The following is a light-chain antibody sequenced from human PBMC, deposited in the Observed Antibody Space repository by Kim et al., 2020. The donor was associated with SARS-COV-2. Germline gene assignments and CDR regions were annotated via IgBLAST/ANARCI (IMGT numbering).Light chain of an antibody. Sequence: VSPGQTASITCSGDKLGDKYACWYQQKPGQSPVLVIYQDSKRPSGIPERFSGTNSGNTATLTISGTQAMDEADYYCQAWDSSTVVFGGGTQLTVL. CDR1: KLGDKY. V-gene: IGLV3-1*01. J-gene: IGLJ2*01. CDR3: QAWDSSTVV. CDR2: QDS.